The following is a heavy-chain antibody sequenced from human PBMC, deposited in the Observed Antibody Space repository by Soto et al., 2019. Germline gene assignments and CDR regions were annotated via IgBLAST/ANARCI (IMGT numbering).Heavy chain of an antibody. CDR3: ARDAEGIVVVTAGDWFDP. J-gene: IGHJ5*02. V-gene: IGHV1-18*04. Sequence: QVQLVQSGAEVKKPGASVKVSCKASGYTFTSYGISWVRKAPGQGVEWMGWISAYNGNTNYAQKLQGRVTMTTDKSTSTAYMELRRLRSDDTAVYYCARDAEGIVVVTAGDWFDPWGQGTLVTVSS. CDR2: ISAYNGNT. CDR1: GYTFTSYG. D-gene: IGHD2-21*02.